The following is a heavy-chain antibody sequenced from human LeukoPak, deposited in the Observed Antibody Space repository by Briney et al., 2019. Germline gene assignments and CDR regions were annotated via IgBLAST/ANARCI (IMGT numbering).Heavy chain of an antibody. CDR1: GYTFTDYY. CDR3: ARLIRRIAVVDLDY. J-gene: IGHJ4*02. D-gene: IGHD2-15*01. V-gene: IGHV1-2*06. Sequence: ASVKVSCXASGYTFTDYYIHWVRQAPGQGLEWMGRINSNSGDTNYAQKFQGRVTMTRDTSINTAYMELSKLRSDDTAVYYCARLIRRIAVVDLDYWGQGTLITVSS. CDR2: INSNSGDT.